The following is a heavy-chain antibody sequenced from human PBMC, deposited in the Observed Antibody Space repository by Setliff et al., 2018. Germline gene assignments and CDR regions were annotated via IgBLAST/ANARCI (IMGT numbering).Heavy chain of an antibody. CDR3: ARYDSSGYSENYYFDY. CDR1: GGSISTTDYY. V-gene: IGHV4-39*07. CDR2: VYYSGNT. Sequence: LSLTCTVSGGSISTTDYYWGWIRQPPGKGLEWIGCVYYSGNTYYSPSLKSRVTMFVDTSKNQFSLMLYSVTAADTAIYYCARYDSSGYSENYYFDYWGQGTPVTVSS. J-gene: IGHJ4*02. D-gene: IGHD3-22*01.